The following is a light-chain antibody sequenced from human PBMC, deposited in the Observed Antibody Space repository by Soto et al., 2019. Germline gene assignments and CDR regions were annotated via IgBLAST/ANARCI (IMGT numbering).Light chain of an antibody. CDR3: QQLLSYPIT. J-gene: IGKJ5*01. V-gene: IGKV1-9*01. CDR1: QGISSY. CDR2: AAS. Sequence: DIQLTQSPSFLSASLGDRFTITCLASQGISSYLAWYQQKPGKGPKLLIYAASTLQSGVPLRFSGSGSGTSFTLTISSLQPEDFATYYCQQLLSYPITFGQGTRLETK.